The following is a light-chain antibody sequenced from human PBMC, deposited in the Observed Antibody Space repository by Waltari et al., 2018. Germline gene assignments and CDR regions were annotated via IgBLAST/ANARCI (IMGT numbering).Light chain of an antibody. J-gene: IGLJ3*02. Sequence: QSALTQPASVSGSPGQSIIISCTGTSRDIGNYNLVSWYQQHPDKAPKLIIDQATKRPSDISSRFSGSRSGNTASLTISGVQADDEADYYCCSYACSGTLVLGGGTKLTVL. CDR3: CSYACSGTLV. CDR1: SRDIGNYNL. CDR2: QAT. V-gene: IGLV2-23*01.